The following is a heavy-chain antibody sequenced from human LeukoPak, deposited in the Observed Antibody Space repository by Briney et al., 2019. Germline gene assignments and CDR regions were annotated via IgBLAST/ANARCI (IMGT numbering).Heavy chain of an antibody. CDR2: INHSGST. CDR3: ARGKSGSYFDY. D-gene: IGHD3-10*01. J-gene: IGHJ4*02. Sequence: PSETLSLTCTVYGAAFSGYYWSWIRQPPGKGLEWIGEINHSGSTNYNPSLKSRVTISVDTSKNQFSLKLSSVTAADTAVYYCARGKSGSYFDYWGQGTLVTVSS. CDR1: GAAFSGYY. V-gene: IGHV4-34*01.